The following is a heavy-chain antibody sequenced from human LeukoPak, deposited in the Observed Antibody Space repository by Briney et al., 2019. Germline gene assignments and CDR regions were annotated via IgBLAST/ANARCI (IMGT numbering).Heavy chain of an antibody. D-gene: IGHD3-10*01. J-gene: IGHJ3*02. CDR3: ARQRTSGSQAFDI. V-gene: IGHV4-61*02. CDR2: VYSSGST. Sequence: SETLSLICTVSGGSISSGSHYWTWIRQPAGKGLEYIGRVYSSGSTNYNPSLKSRVTMSVDTSKNQFSLKLSSVTAADTAVYYCARQRTSGSQAFDIWGQGTMVTVSS. CDR1: GGSISSGSHY.